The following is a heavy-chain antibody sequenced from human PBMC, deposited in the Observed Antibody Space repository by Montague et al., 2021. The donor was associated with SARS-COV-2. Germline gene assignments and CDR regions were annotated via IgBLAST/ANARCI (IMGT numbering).Heavy chain of an antibody. Sequence: SETLSLTCSVAGASVSSRDSYWAWIRQPPGKGLEWIGSFYYSGNTYYXPSLGSRVTISVDASKNQFSLKLSSVAAADTAVYYCARHNWLYSSGYFQAGMDDWGQGTTVTVSS. V-gene: IGHV4-39*07. CDR2: FYYSGNT. CDR1: GASVSSRDSY. CDR3: ARHNWLYSSGYFQAGMDD. D-gene: IGHD3-22*01. J-gene: IGHJ6*02.